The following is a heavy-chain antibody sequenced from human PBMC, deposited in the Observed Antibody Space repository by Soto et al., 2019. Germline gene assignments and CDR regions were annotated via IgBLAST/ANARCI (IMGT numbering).Heavy chain of an antibody. CDR3: ARVAAAISYYFDY. Sequence: SETLSLTCTVSGGSISSYYWSWIRQPPGKGLEWIGYIYYSGSTNYNPSLKSRVTISVDTSKNQFSLKLSSVTAADTAVYYCARVAAAISYYFDYWGQGTLVTVSS. CDR1: GGSISSYY. D-gene: IGHD2-2*01. J-gene: IGHJ4*02. CDR2: IYYSGST. V-gene: IGHV4-59*01.